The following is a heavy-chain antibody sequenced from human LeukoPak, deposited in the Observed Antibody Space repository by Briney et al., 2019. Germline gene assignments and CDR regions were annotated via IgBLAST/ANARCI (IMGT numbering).Heavy chain of an antibody. Sequence: GGSLRLSCAASGFTFSSYRMNWVRQAPGKGLEWVSSISSSSSYIYYADSVKGRFTISRDNAKNSLYLQMNSLRAEDTAVYYCARDKLLWFGELLSGYYGMDVWGKGTTVTVSS. CDR2: ISSSSSYI. CDR3: ARDKLLWFGELLSGYYGMDV. J-gene: IGHJ6*04. CDR1: GFTFSSYR. V-gene: IGHV3-21*01. D-gene: IGHD3-10*01.